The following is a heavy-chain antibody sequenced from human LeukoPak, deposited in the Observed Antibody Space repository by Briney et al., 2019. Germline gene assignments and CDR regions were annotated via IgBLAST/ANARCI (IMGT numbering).Heavy chain of an antibody. D-gene: IGHD3-10*01. CDR1: GYTFTGYY. CDR2: MNPNSGNT. Sequence: EASVKVSCKASGYTFTGYYMHWVRQAPGQGLEWMGWMNPNSGNTGYAQKFQGRVTITRNTSISTAYMELSSLRSEDTAVYYCARGFSILVRGALGYWGQGTLVTVSS. V-gene: IGHV1-8*03. CDR3: ARGFSILVRGALGY. J-gene: IGHJ4*02.